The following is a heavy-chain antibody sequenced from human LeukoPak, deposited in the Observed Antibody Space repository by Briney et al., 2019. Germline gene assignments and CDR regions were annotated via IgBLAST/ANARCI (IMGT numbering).Heavy chain of an antibody. CDR1: GFSFTSYW. D-gene: IGHD2/OR15-2a*01. CDR2: IRYDGSEK. Sequence: GSLRLSCAASGFSFTSYWMNWVRQAPGKGLEWVANIRYDGSEKNYVGSVKGRFTISRDNAKKSLYLQMDSLRAEDTAVYYCARRNLFDYWGQGALVTVSS. J-gene: IGHJ4*02. V-gene: IGHV3-7*01. CDR3: ARRNLFDY.